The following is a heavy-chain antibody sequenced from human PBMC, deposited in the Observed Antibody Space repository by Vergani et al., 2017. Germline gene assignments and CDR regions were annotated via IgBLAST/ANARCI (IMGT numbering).Heavy chain of an antibody. J-gene: IGHJ4*02. V-gene: IGHV4-31*03. CDR1: GDSISSGVYY. CDR2: IYSTGST. Sequence: QVQLQESGPGLVKPSQTLSLTCSVSGDSISSGVYYWNWIRQHPGKGLEWIGYIYSTGSTHHNPSLRRRINMSVYTSKNQFSLKLNSVTAADTAMYYCARMGGYDEGDAFRIGYFDSWGPGILVTVSS. D-gene: IGHD3-22*01. CDR3: ARMGGYDEGDAFRIGYFDS.